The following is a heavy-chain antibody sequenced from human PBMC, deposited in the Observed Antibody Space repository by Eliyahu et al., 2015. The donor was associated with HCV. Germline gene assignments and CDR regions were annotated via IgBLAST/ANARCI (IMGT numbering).Heavy chain of an antibody. J-gene: IGHJ5*02. CDR2: IHYSGST. CDR3: ASGGGGIAVAGTGGWFDP. V-gene: IGHV4-59*01. CDR1: GGSITTXY. Sequence: QVQLQESGPGLVKPSETLSLTCTVSGGSITTXYWXWIRQPPGKGLEWIGXIHYSGSTNYNPXLKSRVTISVDTSKNQFSLNLTSVTAADTAVYYCASGGGGIAVAGTGGWFDPWGQGTLVTVSS. D-gene: IGHD6-19*01.